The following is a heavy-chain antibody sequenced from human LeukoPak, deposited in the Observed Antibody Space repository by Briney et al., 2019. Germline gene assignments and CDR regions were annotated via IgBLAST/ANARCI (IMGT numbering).Heavy chain of an antibody. CDR3: ARLGGSYFDY. J-gene: IGHJ4*02. CDR2: ISTSGSA. Sequence: PSETLSLTCTVSGGSISSYYWSWIRQPAGKGLESIGHISTSGSANYNPSLKSRVTMSVDTSKNQFSLKLSSVTAADTAVYYCARLGGSYFDYWGQGTLVTVSS. CDR1: GGSISSYY. D-gene: IGHD1-26*01. V-gene: IGHV4-4*07.